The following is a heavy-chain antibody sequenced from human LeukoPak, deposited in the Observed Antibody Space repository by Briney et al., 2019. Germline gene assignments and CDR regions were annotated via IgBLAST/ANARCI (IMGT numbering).Heavy chain of an antibody. CDR1: GGSINFYY. D-gene: IGHD3-22*01. Sequence: SETLSLTCTVSGGSINFYYWSWIRQPAGKGLEWIGCIYSSGTTNYNPSLKSRVTMSVDTSNNQFSLRLSSVTAADTAVYYCAGDGYHYDSSGYYSLDYWGQGTLVTVSS. CDR2: IYSSGTT. J-gene: IGHJ4*02. CDR3: AGDGYHYDSSGYYSLDY. V-gene: IGHV4-4*07.